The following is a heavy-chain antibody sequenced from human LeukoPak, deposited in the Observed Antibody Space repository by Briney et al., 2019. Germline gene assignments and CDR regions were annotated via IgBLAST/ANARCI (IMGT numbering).Heavy chain of an antibody. Sequence: SETLSLTCTVSGGSISSSSYYWGWIRQPPGKGLELIGNIYYSGSPYYSPSLKSRVTISVDTSKNQFSLKLSSVTAADTAVYYCAGAPYGMDVWGQGTTVTVSS. CDR2: IYYSGSP. CDR3: AGAPYGMDV. J-gene: IGHJ6*02. V-gene: IGHV4-39*01. CDR1: GGSISSSSYY.